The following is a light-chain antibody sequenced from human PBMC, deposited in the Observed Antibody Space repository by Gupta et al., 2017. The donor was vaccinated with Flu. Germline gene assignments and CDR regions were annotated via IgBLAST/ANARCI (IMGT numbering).Light chain of an antibody. Sequence: DAVTTQSPLSLPVTLGQPASISCRSSESLGYSDGDSYVRWFHQRPGHSPRRLIYKACNRDSGVPDRSRGSGAGTDFTLKSSRVEAEDVGVYCCMHSTRWPWTFGQGTKVEI. V-gene: IGKV2-30*01. J-gene: IGKJ1*01. CDR2: KAC. CDR1: ESLGYSDGDSY. CDR3: MHSTRWPWT.